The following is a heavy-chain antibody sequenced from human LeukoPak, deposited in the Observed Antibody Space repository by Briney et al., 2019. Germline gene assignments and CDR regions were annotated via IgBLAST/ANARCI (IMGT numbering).Heavy chain of an antibody. CDR3: ARGRRYSDAFDI. D-gene: IGHD3-9*01. V-gene: IGHV1-3*03. J-gene: IGHJ3*02. Sequence: ASVKVSCKASGYTFTSYAMHWVRQAPGQRLEWMGWINAGNGNTKYSQEFQGRVTITRDTSASTAYMELSSLRSEDTAVYYCARGRRYSDAFDIWGQGTMVTVSS. CDR1: GYTFTSYA. CDR2: INAGNGNT.